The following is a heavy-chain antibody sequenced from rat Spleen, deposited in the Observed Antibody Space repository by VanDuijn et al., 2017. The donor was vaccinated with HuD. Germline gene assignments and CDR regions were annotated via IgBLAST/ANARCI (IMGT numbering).Heavy chain of an antibody. J-gene: IGHJ3*01. CDR2: IWTGGST. V-gene: IGHV2-30*01. CDR1: GFSLSSYN. Sequence: QVQLKESGPGLVRPSQTLSLTCTVSGFSLSSYNVHWVRQPTGKGLEWMGIIWTGGSTDYNSVVKSRLSISRDTSKSQVFLKMNSLQTEDTAIYFCTTEAHWFAYWGQGTLVTVSS. D-gene: IGHD1-11*01. CDR3: TTEAHWFAY.